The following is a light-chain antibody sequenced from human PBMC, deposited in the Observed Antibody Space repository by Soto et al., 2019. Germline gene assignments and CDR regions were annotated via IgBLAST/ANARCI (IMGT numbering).Light chain of an antibody. Sequence: QLTQSPSSLSASVGDRVTITCRASQGISSYLAWYQQKPGKAPKLLLYAASTLQSGVPSRFSGIGSGTDFTLTISSLQPEDFATYYCQQLNSYTFGQGTKLEIK. J-gene: IGKJ2*01. V-gene: IGKV1-9*01. CDR3: QQLNSYT. CDR1: QGISSY. CDR2: AAS.